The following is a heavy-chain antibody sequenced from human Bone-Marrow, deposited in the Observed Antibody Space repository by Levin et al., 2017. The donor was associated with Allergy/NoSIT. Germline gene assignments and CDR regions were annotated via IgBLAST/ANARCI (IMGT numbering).Heavy chain of an antibody. CDR3: ARINQASGFKNWFDP. V-gene: IGHV4-4*02. CDR1: GVSIDTYNW. CDR2: INQRGTA. D-gene: IGHD6-25*01. J-gene: IGHJ5*02. Sequence: GSLRLSCDVSGVSIDTYNWWTWVRQPPGKGLQWIGEINQRGTATYNSSLRSRVLMSVDKSTNQFSLMVNSVTAADTAVYYCARINQASGFKNWFDPWGPGILVAVS.